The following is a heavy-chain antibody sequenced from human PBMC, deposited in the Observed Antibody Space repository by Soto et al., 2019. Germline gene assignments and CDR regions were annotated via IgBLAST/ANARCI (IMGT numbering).Heavy chain of an antibody. CDR3: GRDRGTASFYPT. D-gene: IGHD3-10*01. J-gene: IGHJ5*02. Sequence: QLQLQESGSGLVKPSQTLSLTCAVSGASMSSVVYSRRWIRQPPGKGLEWIGYRYDTGSTYYNPSPKHPATISADLSKNHLSLELTSVNAAAPAVYYCGRDRGTASFYPTWGQGILVTVSS. CDR1: GASMSSVVYS. V-gene: IGHV4-30-2*01. CDR2: RYDTGST.